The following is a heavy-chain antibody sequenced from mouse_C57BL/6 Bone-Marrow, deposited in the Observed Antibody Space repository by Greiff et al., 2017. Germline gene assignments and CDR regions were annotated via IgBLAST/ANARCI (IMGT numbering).Heavy chain of an antibody. CDR3: AREQCVLYFDV. J-gene: IGHJ1*03. Sequence: VQLQQPGAELVMPGASVKLSCKASGYTFTSYWMHWVKQRPGQGLEWIGEIDPSDSYTNYNQKFKGKSTLTVDKSSSTAYMQLSSLTSEDSAVYYCAREQCVLYFDVWGRGTGATVTS. V-gene: IGHV1-69*01. CDR2: IDPSDSYT. CDR1: GYTFTSYW. D-gene: IGHD6-1*01.